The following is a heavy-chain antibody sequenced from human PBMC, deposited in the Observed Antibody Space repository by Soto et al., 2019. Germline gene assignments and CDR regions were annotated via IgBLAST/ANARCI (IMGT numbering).Heavy chain of an antibody. D-gene: IGHD3-3*01. J-gene: IGHJ6*02. V-gene: IGHV1-69*13. Sequence: SVKVSCKASGGTSSSYAISWVRQAPGQGLEWMGGIIPIFGTANYAQKFQGRVTITADESTSTAYMELSSLRSEDTAVYYCARGGGDTIFGYYYYYGMDVWGQGTTVTVSS. CDR3: ARGGGDTIFGYYYYYGMDV. CDR1: GGTSSSYA. CDR2: IIPIFGTA.